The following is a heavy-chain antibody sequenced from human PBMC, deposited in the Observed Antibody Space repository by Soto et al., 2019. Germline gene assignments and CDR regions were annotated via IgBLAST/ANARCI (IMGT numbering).Heavy chain of an antibody. Sequence: GGSLRLSCAASGFTFTSYAMSWVRQAPGKGLEWVSGISASGGGTYYADSVKGRFTISRDNSKNTLYLQMNSLRAEDTAVYYCAKASTWYPSFDNWGQGALVTVSS. CDR2: ISASGGGT. J-gene: IGHJ4*02. CDR1: GFTFTSYA. D-gene: IGHD6-13*01. V-gene: IGHV3-23*01. CDR3: AKASTWYPSFDN.